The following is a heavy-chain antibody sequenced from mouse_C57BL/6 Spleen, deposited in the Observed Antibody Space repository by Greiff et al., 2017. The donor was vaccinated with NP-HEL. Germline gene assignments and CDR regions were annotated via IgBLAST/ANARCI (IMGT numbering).Heavy chain of an antibody. CDR1: GYAFSSYW. Sequence: VQLQQSGAELVKPGASVKISCKASGYAFSSYWMNWVTQRPGKGLEWIGQIYPGDGDTNYNGKFKGKATLTADKSSSTAYMQPSRLTSEESALYVWASSAYYSSNGGTFDCWAQGTTLTVSS. CDR3: ASSAYYSSNGGTFDC. D-gene: IGHD2-5*01. J-gene: IGHJ2*01. V-gene: IGHV1-80*01. CDR2: IYPGDGDT.